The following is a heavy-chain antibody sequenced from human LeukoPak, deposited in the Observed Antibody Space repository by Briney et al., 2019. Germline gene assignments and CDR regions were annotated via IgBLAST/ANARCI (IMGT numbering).Heavy chain of an antibody. CDR3: ARDTPHYYDSSGYYPVDY. Sequence: PRGSLRLSCAASGFTFSDYYMSWIRQTPGKGLEWVSYISSSGSSIYYADSVKGRFTISRDNAKNSLYLQMNSLTVEDTAVYYCARDTPHYYDSSGYYPVDYWGQGTLVTVSS. D-gene: IGHD3-22*01. CDR1: GFTFSDYY. CDR2: ISSSGSSI. J-gene: IGHJ4*02. V-gene: IGHV3-11*04.